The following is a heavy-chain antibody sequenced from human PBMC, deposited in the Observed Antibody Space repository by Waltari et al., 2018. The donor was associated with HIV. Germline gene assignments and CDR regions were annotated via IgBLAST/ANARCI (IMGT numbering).Heavy chain of an antibody. CDR1: GFTFSSYS. V-gene: IGHV3-21*01. CDR3: ATLVSSGWYYFDY. J-gene: IGHJ4*02. D-gene: IGHD6-19*01. Sequence: EVQLVESGGGLVKPGGSLRLSCAASGFTFSSYSMNWVRQAPGKGLECGSSISRSSSYIYYSDSVKGRFTNSRDNAKNSLYLQMNSLRAEDTAVYYCATLVSSGWYYFDYWGQGTLVTVSS. CDR2: ISRSSSYI.